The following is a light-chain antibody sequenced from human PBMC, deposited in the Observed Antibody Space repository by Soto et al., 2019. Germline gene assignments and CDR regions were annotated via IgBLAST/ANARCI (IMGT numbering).Light chain of an antibody. V-gene: IGLV2-14*01. CDR1: SSDVGGSKY. CDR2: EVS. Sequence: QSALTQPASVSGSPGQSITISCTGSSSDVGGSKYVSWYQQHPGKAPRLMIYEVSYRPSGVSNRFSGSKSGNTAPLTVSGLQAEDEADYYCSSKTSSGTLYVFGTGTKLTVL. J-gene: IGLJ1*01. CDR3: SSKTSSGTLYV.